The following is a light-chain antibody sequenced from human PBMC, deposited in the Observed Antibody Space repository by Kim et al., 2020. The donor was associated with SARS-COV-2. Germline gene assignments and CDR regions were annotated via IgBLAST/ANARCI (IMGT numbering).Light chain of an antibody. J-gene: IGLJ3*02. V-gene: IGLV1-44*01. CDR3: ATWDDSLDVWM. Sequence: GQRGTIACSGRGANIGSNTVNWYQQVPGTATQLSIDTEERRTSGDSDRVCCSESGTAASLAISALRSEDEADYYCATWDDSLDVWMFGGGTQLTVL. CDR2: TEE. CDR1: GANIGSNT.